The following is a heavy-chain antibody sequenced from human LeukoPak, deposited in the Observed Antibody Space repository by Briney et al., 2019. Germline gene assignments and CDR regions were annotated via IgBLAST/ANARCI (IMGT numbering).Heavy chain of an antibody. CDR3: ARDRRPYCSGGSCYGIDY. CDR2: ISYDGSNK. D-gene: IGHD2-15*01. Sequence: GGSLRLSCAASGFTFSSYAMHWVRQAPGKGLEWVAVISYDGSNKYYADSVKGRFTISRDNSKNTLYLQMNSLRAEDTAVYYCARDRRPYCSGGSCYGIDYWGQGTLVTVSS. J-gene: IGHJ4*02. V-gene: IGHV3-30-3*01. CDR1: GFTFSSYA.